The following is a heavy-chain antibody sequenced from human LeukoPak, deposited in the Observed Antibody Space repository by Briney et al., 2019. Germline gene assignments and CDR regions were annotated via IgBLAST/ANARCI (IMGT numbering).Heavy chain of an antibody. CDR3: ARDGLATDLVLDL. J-gene: IGHJ2*01. V-gene: IGHV1-69*04. Sequence: SVKVSCKASGGTFSSYAISWVRQAPGQGLEWMGRIIPILGIANYAQKFQGRVTITADKSTSTAYMELSSLRSEDTAVYYCARDGLATDLVLDLWGRGTLVTVSS. CDR2: IIPILGIA. CDR1: GGTFSSYA. D-gene: IGHD5-24*01.